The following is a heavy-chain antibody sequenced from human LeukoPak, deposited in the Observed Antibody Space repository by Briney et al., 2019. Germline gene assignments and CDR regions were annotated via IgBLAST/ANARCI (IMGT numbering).Heavy chain of an antibody. J-gene: IGHJ6*02. D-gene: IGHD3-22*01. CDR1: GFIFNDYS. CDR2: ISSRSSTI. Sequence: GGSLRLSCVGSGFIFNDYSMNWVRQAPGKGPEWISYISSRSSTIYYADSVKGRFTISRDNAKNSLYLQMNSLRAEDTAVYYCARDQDYDSSGYGMDVWGQGTTVTVSS. V-gene: IGHV3-48*04. CDR3: ARDQDYDSSGYGMDV.